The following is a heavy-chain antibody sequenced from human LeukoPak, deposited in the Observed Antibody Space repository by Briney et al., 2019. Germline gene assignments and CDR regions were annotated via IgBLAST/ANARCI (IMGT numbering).Heavy chain of an antibody. CDR2: IKQDGSEK. Sequence: GGSLRLSCAASGFTFSSYYMSWVRQAPGKRLEWVANIKQDGSEKYYVDSVKGRSTISRDNSKNTLYLQMNSLRAEDTAVYYCAKLYGSGSYHLLDYWGQGTLVTVSS. CDR3: AKLYGSGSYHLLDY. V-gene: IGHV3-7*03. CDR1: GFTFSSYY. J-gene: IGHJ4*02. D-gene: IGHD3-10*01.